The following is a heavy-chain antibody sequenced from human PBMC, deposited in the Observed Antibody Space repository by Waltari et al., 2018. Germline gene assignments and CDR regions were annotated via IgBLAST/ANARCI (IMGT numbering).Heavy chain of an antibody. Sequence: QLQLQESGPGLVKPSETLSPTCTASGCSISSSSYYWGWIRPPPGKGLEWIGRIYYSGSTYYNPSLKSRVTISVDTSKNQFSLKLSSVTAADTAVYYCARHTAGYSSGWTLDYWGQGTLVTVSS. CDR3: ARHTAGYSSGWTLDY. D-gene: IGHD6-19*01. CDR1: GCSISSSSYY. J-gene: IGHJ4*02. V-gene: IGHV4-39*01. CDR2: IYYSGST.